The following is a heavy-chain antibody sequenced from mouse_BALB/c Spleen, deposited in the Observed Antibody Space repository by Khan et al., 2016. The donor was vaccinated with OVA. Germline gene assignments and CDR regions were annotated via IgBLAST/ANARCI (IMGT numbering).Heavy chain of an antibody. V-gene: IGHV14-3*02. Sequence: VQLKQSGAELVKPGASVKLSCTASGFNIKDTYLHWVKQRPEQGLEWIGRIAPATGNTQYAPKFQGKATISSDTSSNTSYLQFNSLTSEDTAVYYCARPSYDPRDFEVWGAGTTVTVSS. CDR1: GFNIKDTY. CDR2: IAPATGNT. D-gene: IGHD2-3*01. J-gene: IGHJ1*01. CDR3: ARPSYDPRDFEV.